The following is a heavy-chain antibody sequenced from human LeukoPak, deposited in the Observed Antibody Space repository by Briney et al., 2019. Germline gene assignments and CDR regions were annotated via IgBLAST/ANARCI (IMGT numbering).Heavy chain of an antibody. Sequence: TGGSLRLSCVASGFTFSSYAMSWVRQAPGKGLEWVSAISGSGGSTYYADSVKGRFTISGDNSKNTLYLQMNSLRAEDTAVYYCAKDTPSSSIAVTQFDYWGQGTLVTVSS. D-gene: IGHD6-19*01. J-gene: IGHJ4*02. CDR1: GFTFSSYA. CDR3: AKDTPSSSIAVTQFDY. CDR2: ISGSGGST. V-gene: IGHV3-23*01.